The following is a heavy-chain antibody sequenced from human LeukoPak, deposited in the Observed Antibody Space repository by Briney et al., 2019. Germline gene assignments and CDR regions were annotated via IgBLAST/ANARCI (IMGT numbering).Heavy chain of an antibody. D-gene: IGHD2-2*01. CDR2: IYPGDSDT. Sequence: WIRQPPGKGLEWMGIIYPGDSDTRYSPSFQGQVTISADKSISTAYLQWSSLKASDTAMYYCARHFGNIVVVPAAADYWGQGTLVTVSS. CDR3: ARHFGNIVVVPAAADY. J-gene: IGHJ4*02. V-gene: IGHV5-51*01.